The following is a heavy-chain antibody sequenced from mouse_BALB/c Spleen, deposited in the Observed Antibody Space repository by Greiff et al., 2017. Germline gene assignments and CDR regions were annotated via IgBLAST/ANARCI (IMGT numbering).Heavy chain of an antibody. J-gene: IGHJ1*01. D-gene: IGHD2-4*01. CDR2: ISNLAYSI. Sequence: EVKLVESGGGLVQPGGSRKLSCAASGFTFSDYGMAWVRQAPGKGPEWVAFISNLAYSIYYADTVTGRFTISRENAKNTLYLEMSSLRSEDTAMYYCAREVTMITDWYFDVWGAGTTVTVSS. CDR1: GFTFSDYG. CDR3: AREVTMITDWYFDV. V-gene: IGHV5-15*02.